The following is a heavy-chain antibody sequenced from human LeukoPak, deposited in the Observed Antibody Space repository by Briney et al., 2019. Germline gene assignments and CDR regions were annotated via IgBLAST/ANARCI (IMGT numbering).Heavy chain of an antibody. V-gene: IGHV3-11*01. Sequence: GGSLRLSCAASGFTFSDYYISWIRQAPGKGLEWVSYISSSGSITYYADSVKGRFTISRDNSKNTLYLQMNSLRADDTAVYYCARDRRGSGSYFREYWGQGTLVTVSS. CDR2: ISSSGSIT. D-gene: IGHD3-10*01. CDR3: ARDRRGSGSYFREY. J-gene: IGHJ4*02. CDR1: GFTFSDYY.